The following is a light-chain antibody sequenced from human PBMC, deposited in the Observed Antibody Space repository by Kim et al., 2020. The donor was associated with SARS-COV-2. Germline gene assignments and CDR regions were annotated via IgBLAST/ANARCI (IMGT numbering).Light chain of an antibody. CDR3: SSYTSSSTVV. Sequence: GQSIAGACAGASSDVGDYNYVCWYQHHPGKAPNLVIYDGSNRPSGVSNRFSGSKSGNTASLTISGRQAEDEADYYCSSYTSSSTVVFGGGTQLTVL. V-gene: IGLV2-14*03. CDR2: DGS. J-gene: IGLJ2*01. CDR1: SSDVGDYNY.